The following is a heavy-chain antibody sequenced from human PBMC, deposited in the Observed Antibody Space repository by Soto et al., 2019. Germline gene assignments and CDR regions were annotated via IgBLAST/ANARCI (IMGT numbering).Heavy chain of an antibody. J-gene: IGHJ6*02. D-gene: IGHD6-19*01. CDR3: ARERKQWPVTDYYYYYGMDV. CDR1: GGSISSYY. CDR2: IYTSGST. Sequence: SETLSLTCTVSGGSISSYYWSWIRQPAGKGLEWIGRIYTSGSTNYNPSLKSRVTMSVDTSKNQFSLKLSSVTAADTAVYYCARERKQWPVTDYYYYYGMDVWGQGTTVTVSS. V-gene: IGHV4-4*07.